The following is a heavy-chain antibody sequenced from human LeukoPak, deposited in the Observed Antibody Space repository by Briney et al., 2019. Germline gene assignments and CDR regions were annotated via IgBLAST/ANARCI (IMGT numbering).Heavy chain of an antibody. CDR3: ARASVGSGYCSSTSCYVVRRYYYYGMDV. V-gene: IGHV4-34*01. J-gene: IGHJ6*02. CDR2: INHSGST. Sequence: SETLSLTCAVYGGSFSGYYWSWIRQPPGKGLEWIGEINHSGSTNYNPSLKSRVTISVDTSKNQFSLKLSSVTAADTAVYYCARASVGSGYCSSTSCYVVRRYYYYGMDVWGQGTTVTVSS. D-gene: IGHD2-2*01. CDR1: GGSFSGYY.